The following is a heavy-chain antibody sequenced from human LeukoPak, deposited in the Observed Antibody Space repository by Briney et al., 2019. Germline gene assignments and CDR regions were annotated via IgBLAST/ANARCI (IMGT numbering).Heavy chain of an antibody. CDR3: ARGPNILTGYYQFDY. Sequence: GGSLRLSCAASGFTFSSYEMNWVRQAPGKGPEWVSYISSSGSTIYYAYSVKGRFTISRDNAKNSLYLQMNSLRAEDTAVYYCARGPNILTGYYQFDYWGQGTLVTVSS. J-gene: IGHJ4*02. CDR2: ISSSGSTI. CDR1: GFTFSSYE. V-gene: IGHV3-48*03. D-gene: IGHD3-9*01.